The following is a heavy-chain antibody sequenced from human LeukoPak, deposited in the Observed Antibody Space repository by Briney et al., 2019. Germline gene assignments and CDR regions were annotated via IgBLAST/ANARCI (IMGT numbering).Heavy chain of an antibody. Sequence: GGSLRLACAASGFTFSGSAMHWVRQASGKGLEWVGRIRSKANSYATAYAASVKGRFTISRDDSKNTAYLQMNSRKSEDTAVYYCTRLGSIGGAPGWGQGALVTVSS. CDR2: IRSKANSYAT. CDR1: GFTFSGSA. J-gene: IGHJ4*02. V-gene: IGHV3-73*01. D-gene: IGHD1-26*01. CDR3: TRLGSIGGAPG.